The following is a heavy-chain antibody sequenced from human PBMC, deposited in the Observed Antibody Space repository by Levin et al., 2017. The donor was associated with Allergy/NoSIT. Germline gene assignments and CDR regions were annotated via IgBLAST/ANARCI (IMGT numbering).Heavy chain of an antibody. D-gene: IGHD6-13*01. V-gene: IGHV3-21*01. Sequence: GGSLRLSCAASGFTFSSYSMNWVRQAPGKGLEWVSSISSSSSYIYYADSVKGRFTISRDNAKNSLYLQMNSLRAEDTAVYYCARVGAAAGTLGYWGQGTLVTVSS. J-gene: IGHJ4*02. CDR3: ARVGAAAGTLGY. CDR2: ISSSSSYI. CDR1: GFTFSSYS.